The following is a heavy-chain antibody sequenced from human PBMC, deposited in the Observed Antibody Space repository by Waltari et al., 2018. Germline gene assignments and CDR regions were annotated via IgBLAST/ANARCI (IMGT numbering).Heavy chain of an antibody. J-gene: IGHJ4*02. V-gene: IGHV3-23*04. Sequence: EVQLVESGGGLVQPGGFLRLSCAGSGFPFSRFNRHWVRQAPGKGLEWVSGIICIGDITSYADSVKGRFTISRDTSKNTLYLLLNSLRPGDTAIYYCASAPRPEVSAPFDFWGRGTLVTVSS. CDR2: IICIGDIT. CDR3: ASAPRPEVSAPFDF. D-gene: IGHD2-8*01. CDR1: GFPFSRFN.